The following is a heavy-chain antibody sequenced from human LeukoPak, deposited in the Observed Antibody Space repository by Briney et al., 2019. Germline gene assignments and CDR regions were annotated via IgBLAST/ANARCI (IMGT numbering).Heavy chain of an antibody. CDR1: GFTFSSYE. CDR3: ARDRGQLGYFDY. V-gene: IGHV3-48*03. CDR2: ISSSGSTI. Sequence: GGSLRLSCAASGFTFSSYEMNWVRQAPGKGLEWVSYISSSGSTIYYADSVKGRFTISRDNAKNSLYLQMNSLRAEDTAVYYCARDRGQLGYFDYWGQGTLVTVSS. D-gene: IGHD6-6*01. J-gene: IGHJ4*02.